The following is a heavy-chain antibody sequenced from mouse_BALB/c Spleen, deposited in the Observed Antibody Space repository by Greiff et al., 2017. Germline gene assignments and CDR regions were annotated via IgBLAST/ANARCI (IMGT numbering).Heavy chain of an antibody. V-gene: IGHV1-55*01. Sequence: QVQLQQPGAELVKPGTSVKLSCKASGYNFTSYWINWVKLRPGQGLEWIGDIYPGSGSTNYNEKFKSKATLTVDTSSSTAYMQLSSLASEDSALYYCARYGNYVIDYWGQGTTLTVSS. D-gene: IGHD2-1*01. J-gene: IGHJ2*01. CDR2: IYPGSGST. CDR3: ARYGNYVIDY. CDR1: GYNFTSYW.